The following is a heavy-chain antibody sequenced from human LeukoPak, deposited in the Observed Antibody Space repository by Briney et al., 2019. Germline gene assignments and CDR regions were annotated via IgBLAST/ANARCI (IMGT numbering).Heavy chain of an antibody. V-gene: IGHV3-23*01. CDR1: GFTFSSYA. Sequence: GGSLRLSCAASGFTFSSYAMSWVRQAPGKGLEWVSAISGSGGSTYYADSVKGRFTISRDNAKNSLYLQMNSLRDEDTAVYYCARDLIYSSSSFNYYYGMDVWGQGTTVTVSS. D-gene: IGHD6-6*01. J-gene: IGHJ6*02. CDR3: ARDLIYSSSSFNYYYGMDV. CDR2: ISGSGGST.